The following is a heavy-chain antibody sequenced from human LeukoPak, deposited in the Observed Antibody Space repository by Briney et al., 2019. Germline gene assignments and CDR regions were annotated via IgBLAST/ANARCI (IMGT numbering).Heavy chain of an antibody. CDR2: IYYSGST. CDR3: ARLLAAAGEHWFDP. CDR1: GGSISSYY. D-gene: IGHD6-13*01. Sequence: SETLSLTCAVSGGSISSYYWSWIRQPPGKGLEWIGYIYYSGSTNYNPSLKSRVTISVDTSKNQFSLKLSSVTAADTAVYYCARLLAAAGEHWFDPWGQGTLVTVSS. J-gene: IGHJ5*02. V-gene: IGHV4-59*08.